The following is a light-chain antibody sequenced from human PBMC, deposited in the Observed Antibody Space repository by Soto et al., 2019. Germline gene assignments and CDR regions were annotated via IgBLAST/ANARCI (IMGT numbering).Light chain of an antibody. V-gene: IGKV2-30*01. J-gene: IGKJ1*01. Sequence: EVVMSQSPLSLPVTLGQTASLSCRSSQSLVYSDGNTYLNWFQQRAGQSPRRLIYKLSERDSGLAEFFSGGGSGTDFTMKISQVEAEDVVVYCRMHGTQWPWTFGQGTKVDIK. CDR1: QSLVYSDGNTY. CDR3: MHGTQWPWT. CDR2: KLS.